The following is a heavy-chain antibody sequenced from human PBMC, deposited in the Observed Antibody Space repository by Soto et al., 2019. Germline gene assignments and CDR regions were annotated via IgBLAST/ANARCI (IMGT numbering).Heavy chain of an antibody. D-gene: IGHD1-26*01. CDR2: IWYGGSNK. V-gene: IGHV3-33*01. CDR3: ARDTFSYAGWEPDPFDY. Sequence: GGSLRLSCAASGFTFSSYGMHWVRQAPGKGLEWVAVIWYGGSNKYYADSVKGRFTISRDNSKNTLYLQMNSLRAEDTAVYYCARDTFSYAGWEPDPFDYCGQGTLVTVYS. J-gene: IGHJ4*02. CDR1: GFTFSSYG.